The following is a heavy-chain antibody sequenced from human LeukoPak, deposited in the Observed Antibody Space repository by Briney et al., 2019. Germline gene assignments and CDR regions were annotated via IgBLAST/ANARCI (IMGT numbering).Heavy chain of an antibody. V-gene: IGHV1-2*02. J-gene: IGHJ5*02. CDR1: GYTFTGYY. Sequence: ASVKVSCKAYGYTFTGYYMHWVRQAPGQGLEWMGWINPNSGGTNYAQKFQGRVTMTRDTSISTAYMELSRLRSDDTAVYYCARGGIFVEVLRFLEWTMQGNWFDPWGQGTLVTVSS. CDR2: INPNSGGT. CDR3: ARGGIFVEVLRFLEWTMQGNWFDP. D-gene: IGHD3-3*01.